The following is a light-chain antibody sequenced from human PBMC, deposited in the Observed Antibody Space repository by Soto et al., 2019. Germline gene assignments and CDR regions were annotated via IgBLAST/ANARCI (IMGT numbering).Light chain of an antibody. CDR2: GAS. Sequence: EIMMTQSPATLSVSPGGGATLSCRASQSVSSHIAWYQQKPGQAPRLLIYGASIRATGIPARTSGSGSGTEFTLTISSLQSEDFAVYYCQQYNNWPRTLGQGPKVDIK. J-gene: IGKJ1*01. CDR1: QSVSSH. V-gene: IGKV3-15*01. CDR3: QQYNNWPRT.